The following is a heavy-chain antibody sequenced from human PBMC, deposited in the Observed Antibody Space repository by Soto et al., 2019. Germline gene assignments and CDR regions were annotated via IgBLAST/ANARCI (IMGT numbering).Heavy chain of an antibody. J-gene: IGHJ6*02. V-gene: IGHV3-33*08. Sequence: QVQLVKSGGGVVQPGGSLRLSCTTSGFTFNTYGMHWVRQAPGKGLEWVAIIWYDGSNKYYADSVKGRFTISRDNSKNTLYLQMNSLRAEDTALYYCARADCTGAYCYSWPFNYGVDVWGQGTTVTVSS. CDR2: IWYDGSNK. CDR1: GFTFNTYG. D-gene: IGHD2-15*01. CDR3: ARADCTGAYCYSWPFNYGVDV.